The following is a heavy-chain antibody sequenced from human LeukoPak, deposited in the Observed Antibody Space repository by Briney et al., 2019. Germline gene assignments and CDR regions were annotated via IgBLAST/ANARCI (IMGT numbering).Heavy chain of an antibody. Sequence: GASVKVSCXASGCTFTSYDINWVRQATGQGLEWMGWMNPNSDNTGYAQKFQGRVTMTRNTSTSTAYTELSSLRSEDTAVYYCARGRSDSGIVGTRVLGYWGQGTLVTVSS. J-gene: IGHJ4*02. CDR3: ARGRSDSGIVGTRVLGY. CDR1: GCTFTSYD. V-gene: IGHV1-8*01. CDR2: MNPNSDNT. D-gene: IGHD1-26*01.